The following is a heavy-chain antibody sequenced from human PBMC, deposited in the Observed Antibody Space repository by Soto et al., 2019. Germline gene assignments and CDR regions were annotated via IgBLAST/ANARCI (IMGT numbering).Heavy chain of an antibody. J-gene: IGHJ4*02. V-gene: IGHV1-69*12. D-gene: IGHD2-21*01. CDR1: GGTFSSYA. CDR3: ARESLDRLGEIATTYWIDY. CDR2: IIPIFGTA. Sequence: QVQLVQSGAEVKKPGSSVKVSCKASGGTFSSYAISWVRQAPGQGLEWMGGIIPIFGTANYAQKFQGRVTIPADESTSTAYMELSSLRSEDTAVYYCARESLDRLGEIATTYWIDYWGQGTLLTVSS.